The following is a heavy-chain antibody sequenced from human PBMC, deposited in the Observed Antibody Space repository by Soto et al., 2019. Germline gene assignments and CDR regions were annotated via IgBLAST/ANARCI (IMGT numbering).Heavy chain of an antibody. Sequence: PGGSLRLSCAASGFTFSSFAMHWVRQAPGKGLEWVAVISYDGSNKYFADSVKGRFTISRDNSKNTLYLQMNSLRAEDTAVYYCARDRYYFDYWGQGTLVTVSS. CDR2: ISYDGSNK. V-gene: IGHV3-30-3*01. J-gene: IGHJ4*02. CDR3: ARDRYYFDY. CDR1: GFTFSSFA.